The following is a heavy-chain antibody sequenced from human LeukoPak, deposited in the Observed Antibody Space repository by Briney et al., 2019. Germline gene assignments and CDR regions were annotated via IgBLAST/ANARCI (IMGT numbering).Heavy chain of an antibody. CDR2: IDHTGST. CDR3: ARDFRGGYDFWSGYYTPYYFDY. J-gene: IGHJ4*02. CDR1: GDSISMHY. D-gene: IGHD3-3*01. Sequence: SETLSLICSVSGDSISMHYWSWIRQPPGKGLEWIGYIDHTGSTNYNPSLNSRVTISRDMSKNHFSLKLSSVTAADTAVYYCARDFRGGYDFWSGYYTPYYFDYWGQGTLVTVSS. V-gene: IGHV4-59*11.